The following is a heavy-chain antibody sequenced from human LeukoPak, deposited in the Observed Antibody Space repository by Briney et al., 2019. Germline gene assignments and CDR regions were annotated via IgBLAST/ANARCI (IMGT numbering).Heavy chain of an antibody. J-gene: IGHJ4*02. CDR2: ITWNGDAT. CDR3: AKDRGIAAPDNYFDY. CDR1: GFALEDYA. Sequence: PGGSLRLSCAASGFALEDYAMYWVRQAPGKGLEWVSLITWNGDATYYADSVKGRFTISRDTSKKSLYLQMNSLRAEDTAFYYCAKDRGIAAPDNYFDYWGQGTLVTVSS. V-gene: IGHV3-43D*04. D-gene: IGHD6-6*01.